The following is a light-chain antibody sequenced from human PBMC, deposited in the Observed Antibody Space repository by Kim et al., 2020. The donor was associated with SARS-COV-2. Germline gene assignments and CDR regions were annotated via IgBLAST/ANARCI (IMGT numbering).Light chain of an antibody. J-gene: IGKJ4*02. CDR3: NRTYNAPPGT. CDR1: QGISSY. CDR2: SAS. Sequence: DIQLTQSPSSLSTSVGDRVTITCRVSQGISSYLNWYHQKPGKVPKPLIYSASNLQSGVPSRCSGCRSGTDFTLTISSLQPEDVATYYCNRTYNAPPGTFGGGTKVDIK. V-gene: IGKV1-27*01.